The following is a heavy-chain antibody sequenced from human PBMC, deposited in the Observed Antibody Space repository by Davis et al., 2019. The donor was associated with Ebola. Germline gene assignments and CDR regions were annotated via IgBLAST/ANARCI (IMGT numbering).Heavy chain of an antibody. D-gene: IGHD2-2*01. CDR3: TRRDCSSTSCSVN. CDR2: IRSKANSYAT. V-gene: IGHV3-73*01. Sequence: GESLKISCAASGFTFSGSATHWVRQASGKGLEWVGRIRSKANSYATAYAASVKGRFTISRDDSKNTAYLQMNSLKTEDTAVYYCTRRDCSSTSCSVNWGQGTLVTVSS. CDR1: GFTFSGSA. J-gene: IGHJ4*02.